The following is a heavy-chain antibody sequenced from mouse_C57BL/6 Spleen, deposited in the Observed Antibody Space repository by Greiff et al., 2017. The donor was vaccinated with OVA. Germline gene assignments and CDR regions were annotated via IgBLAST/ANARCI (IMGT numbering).Heavy chain of an antibody. Sequence: VKLQQPGAELVKPGASVKMSCKASGYTFTSYWITWVKQRPGQGLEWIGDIYPGSGSTNYNEKFKSKATLTVDTSSSTAYMQLSSLTSEDSAVYYCARRVITTVVAHYAMDYWGQGTSVTVSS. D-gene: IGHD1-1*01. V-gene: IGHV1-55*01. CDR1: GYTFTSYW. CDR2: IYPGSGST. J-gene: IGHJ4*01. CDR3: ARRVITTVVAHYAMDY.